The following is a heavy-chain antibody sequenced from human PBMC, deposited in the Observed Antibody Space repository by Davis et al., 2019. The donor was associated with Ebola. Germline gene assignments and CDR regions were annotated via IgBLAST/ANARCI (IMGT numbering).Heavy chain of an antibody. J-gene: IGHJ5*02. V-gene: IGHV1-18*01. CDR2: ISAYNGNT. CDR3: ARAVTMVLPSGWFDP. Sequence: AAPVKVSCKASGYTFTRYGISWVRQAPGQGLEWMGWISAYNGNTNYAQNLQGRVTMTTATSTSTAYMEVRSLRYDDTAVYYCARAVTMVLPSGWFDPWGQGTLVTVSS. D-gene: IGHD3-10*01. CDR1: GYTFTRYG.